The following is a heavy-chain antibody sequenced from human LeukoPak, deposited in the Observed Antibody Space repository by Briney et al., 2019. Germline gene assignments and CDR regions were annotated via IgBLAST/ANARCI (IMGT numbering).Heavy chain of an antibody. CDR3: AKPISGGLAVTADWFHP. CDR2: INANSGTT. CDR1: GFAFSVYA. Sequence: GGSLRLSCAASGFAFSVYAMSWLRQPPGKGLEWVSIINANSGTTSYAASVRGRFSISRDNSKNTLYLQLNTLRADDTATYYCAKPISGGLAVTADWFHPWGQGTLVVVSS. D-gene: IGHD6-19*01. V-gene: IGHV3-23*01. J-gene: IGHJ5*01.